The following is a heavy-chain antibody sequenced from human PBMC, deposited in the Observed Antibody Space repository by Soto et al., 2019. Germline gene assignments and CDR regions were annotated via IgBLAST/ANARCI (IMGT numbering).Heavy chain of an antibody. CDR2: ISSSSSYT. CDR1: GFTFSDYY. Sequence: QVQLVESGGGLVKPGGSLRLSCAASGFTFSDYYMSWIRQAPGKGLEWVSYISSSSSYTNYADSVKGRFTISRDNAKNSLYLQMNSLRAEDTAVYYCARAPIVVVIPGAFDIWGQGTMVTVSS. D-gene: IGHD3-22*01. CDR3: ARAPIVVVIPGAFDI. V-gene: IGHV3-11*06. J-gene: IGHJ3*02.